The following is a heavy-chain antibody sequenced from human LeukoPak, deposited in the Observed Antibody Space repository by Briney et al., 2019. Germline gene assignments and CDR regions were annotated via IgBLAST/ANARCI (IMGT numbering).Heavy chain of an antibody. CDR2: ISSNGGST. J-gene: IGHJ4*02. CDR1: GFTLSSYA. D-gene: IGHD2-8*01. Sequence: PGGSLRLSCSASGFTLSSYAMNWVRQAPGKGLEFVSGISSNGGSTYYTDPVKGRLTISRDNSKNTVYLQMSSLRPEDTAVYFCVKSLIYYFDNWGQGTLVTVSS. V-gene: IGHV3-64D*06. CDR3: VKSLIYYFDN.